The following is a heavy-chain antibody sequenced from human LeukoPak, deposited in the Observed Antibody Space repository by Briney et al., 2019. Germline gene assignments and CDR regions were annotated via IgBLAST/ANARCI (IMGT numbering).Heavy chain of an antibody. CDR2: ISYGGSNK. Sequence: GGSLRLSCAASGFTFRSYAMHWVRHAQGKGLEWVAVISYGGSNKFYEDSVRGRFTISRDNSKNTLCLQMNSLRAEDTAVYYCARASGSYYFDYCGQGALVTVSS. CDR3: ARASGSYYFDY. V-gene: IGHV3-30*04. CDR1: GFTFRSYA. J-gene: IGHJ4*02. D-gene: IGHD1-26*01.